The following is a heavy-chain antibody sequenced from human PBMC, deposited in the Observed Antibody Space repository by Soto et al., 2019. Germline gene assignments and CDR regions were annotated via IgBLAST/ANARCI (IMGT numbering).Heavy chain of an antibody. CDR2: INWKGVST. V-gene: IGHV3-20*01. D-gene: IGHD6-6*01. CDR1: GFTFDDYG. Sequence: EEQLVESGGGVVGPGGSLRLSCAASGFTFDDYGMSWVRQVPGKGLEWVSRINWKGVSTEYADSVKGRFTISRDNAKNSLYLPMDSLRAEDTALYHCARVVGYSYYMDVWGKGTTVTVSS. CDR3: ARVVGYSYYMDV. J-gene: IGHJ6*03.